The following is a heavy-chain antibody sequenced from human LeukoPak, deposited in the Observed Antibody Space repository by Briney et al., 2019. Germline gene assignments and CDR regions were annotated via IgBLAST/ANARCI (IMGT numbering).Heavy chain of an antibody. CDR1: GGSFSGYY. CDR3: ARHGPPRAGWGRKYYYMDV. D-gene: IGHD3-16*01. V-gene: IGHV4-34*01. J-gene: IGHJ6*03. Sequence: SETLSLTCAVYGGSFSGYYWSWIRQPPGKGLEWIGEINHRGSTNYNPSLKSRVTISVDTSKNQFSLKLSSVTAADTAVYYCARHGPPRAGWGRKYYYMDVWGKGTTVTVSS. CDR2: INHRGST.